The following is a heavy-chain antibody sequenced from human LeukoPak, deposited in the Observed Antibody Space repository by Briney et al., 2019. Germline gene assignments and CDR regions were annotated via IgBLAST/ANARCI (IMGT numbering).Heavy chain of an antibody. CDR3: ASGGGDYDILTGYDY. J-gene: IGHJ4*02. CDR1: GYSISSGYY. CDR2: IYHSGST. Sequence: SETLSLTCTVSGYSISSGYYWGWIRQPPGKGLEWIGSIYHSGSTYYNPSLKSRVTISVDTSKNQFSLKLSSVTAADTAVYYCASGGGDYDILTGYDYWGQGTLVTVSS. D-gene: IGHD3-9*01. V-gene: IGHV4-38-2*02.